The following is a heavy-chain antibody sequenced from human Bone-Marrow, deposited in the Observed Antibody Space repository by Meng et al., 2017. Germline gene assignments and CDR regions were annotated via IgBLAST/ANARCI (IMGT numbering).Heavy chain of an antibody. CDR3: IFGGSGSYYGFDY. V-gene: IGHV1-3*01. CDR2: INAGNGNT. J-gene: IGHJ4*02. D-gene: IGHD3-10*01. CDR1: GYTFTSYA. Sequence: QVQVVALVAEGKKPGASVKVSCKASGYTFTSYAMHWVRQAPGQRLEWMGWINAGNGNTKYSQKFQGRVTITRDTSASTAYMELSSLRSEDTAVYYCIFGGSGSYYGFDYWGQGTLVTVSS.